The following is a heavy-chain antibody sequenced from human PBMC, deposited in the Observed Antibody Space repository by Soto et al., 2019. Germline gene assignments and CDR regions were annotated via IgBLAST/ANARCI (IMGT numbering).Heavy chain of an antibody. Sequence: PGGSLRLSCAASGFTFSSYTMNWVRQAPGKGLEWVSSISRSSRPGSTYIYYAGSVKGRFTISRDNAKNSLYLQMNSLRAEDTAVYYCATDFWSGYYTEPYWGQGTLVTVSS. V-gene: IGHV3-21*01. CDR3: ATDFWSGYYTEPY. CDR1: GFTFSSYT. J-gene: IGHJ4*02. D-gene: IGHD3-3*01. CDR2: ISRSSRPGSTYI.